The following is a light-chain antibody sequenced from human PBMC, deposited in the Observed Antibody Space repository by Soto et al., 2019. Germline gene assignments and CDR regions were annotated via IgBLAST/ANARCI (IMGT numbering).Light chain of an antibody. V-gene: IGKV3-20*01. CDR1: QSVSNNY. CDR2: GAS. Sequence: EIVLTQSPGTLSLSPWERANFCWRASQSVSNNYLAWYQQKPGQAPRLLIYGASSRAAGIPDRFSGSGSGTDFTLTISRLEPEDLAVYYCQQYGSSPETFGQGTKVDIK. CDR3: QQYGSSPET. J-gene: IGKJ1*01.